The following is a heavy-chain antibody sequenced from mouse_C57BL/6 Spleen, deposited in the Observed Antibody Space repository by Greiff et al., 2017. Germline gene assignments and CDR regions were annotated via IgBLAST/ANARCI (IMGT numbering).Heavy chain of an antibody. V-gene: IGHV1-59*01. Sequence: QVQLQQPGAELVRPGTSVKLSCKASGYTFTSYWMHWVKQRPGQGLEWIGVIDPSDSYTNYNQKFKGKATLTVDTSSSTAYMQLSSLTSEDSAVYYCARRYYGSSYHWYFDVWGTGTTVTVSS. CDR2: IDPSDSYT. CDR1: GYTFTSYW. CDR3: ARRYYGSSYHWYFDV. J-gene: IGHJ1*03. D-gene: IGHD1-1*01.